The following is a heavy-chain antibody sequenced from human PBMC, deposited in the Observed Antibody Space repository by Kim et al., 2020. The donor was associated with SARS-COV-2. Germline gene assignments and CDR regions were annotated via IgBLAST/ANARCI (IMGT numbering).Heavy chain of an antibody. CDR2: ISSSSSLT. Sequence: GGSLRLSCAASGFTFSDYYMSWIRQAPGKGLEWLSDISSSSSLTNYADSVKGRFTISRDNAKNSLYLQMNSVRVEDTAVYYCARESYESGSYSADNYYYGMDVWGQGTTVTVSS. D-gene: IGHD3-10*01. CDR1: GFTFSDYY. V-gene: IGHV3-11*05. CDR3: ARESYESGSYSADNYYYGMDV. J-gene: IGHJ6*02.